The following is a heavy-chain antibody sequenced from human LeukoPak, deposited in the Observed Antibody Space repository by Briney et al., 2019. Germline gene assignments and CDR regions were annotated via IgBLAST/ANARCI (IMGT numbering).Heavy chain of an antibody. CDR3: ARVDGYNYFDY. CDR2: IYNSGST. V-gene: IGHV4-59*12. J-gene: IGHJ4*02. CDR1: GGSISNYY. D-gene: IGHD5-24*01. Sequence: SETLSLTCTVSGGSISNYYWSWIRQPPGKGLEWIGNIYNSGSTNYNPSLKSRVTISVDASKNQFSLKLSSVTAADTAVYYCARVDGYNYFDYWGQGTLVTVSS.